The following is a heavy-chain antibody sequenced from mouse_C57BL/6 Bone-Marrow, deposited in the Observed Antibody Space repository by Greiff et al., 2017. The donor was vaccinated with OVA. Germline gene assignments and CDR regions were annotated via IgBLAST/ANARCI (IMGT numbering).Heavy chain of an antibody. CDR2: IYPGSGST. D-gene: IGHD2-4*01. CDR1: GYTFTSYW. CDR3: ARSTMITTGGYYAMDY. J-gene: IGHJ4*01. V-gene: IGHV1-55*01. Sequence: QVQLQQPGAELVKPGASVKMSCKASGYTFTSYWITWVKQRPGQGLEWIGDIYPGSGSTNYNEKFKSKATLTVDTSSSTAYMQLSSLTSEDSAVYYGARSTMITTGGYYAMDYWGQGTSVTVSS.